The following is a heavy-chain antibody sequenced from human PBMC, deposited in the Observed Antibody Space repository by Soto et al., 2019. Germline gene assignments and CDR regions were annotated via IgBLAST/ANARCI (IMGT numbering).Heavy chain of an antibody. J-gene: IGHJ4*02. Sequence: EVQLLESGGGLVQPGGSLRLSCAASGFTFSSYAMSWVRQAPGKGLEWVSAISGSGGSTYYADSVKGRFTISRDNSKNTLYLQMNSLRAEDTAVYYCAKDKLRATAMASIYYFDYWGQGTLVTVSS. D-gene: IGHD5-18*01. CDR1: GFTFSSYA. CDR3: AKDKLRATAMASIYYFDY. V-gene: IGHV3-23*01. CDR2: ISGSGGST.